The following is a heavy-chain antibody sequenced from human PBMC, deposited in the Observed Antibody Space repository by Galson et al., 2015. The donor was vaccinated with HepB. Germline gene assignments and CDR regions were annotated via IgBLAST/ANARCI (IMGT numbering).Heavy chain of an antibody. CDR2: TNNKRNGYTT. CDR3: SRWSAGAQDY. CDR1: GFIFSDHY. Sequence: SLRLSCAASGFIFSDHYMDWVRQAPGQGLEWVGRTNNKRNGYTTEYAASVKGRFTISRDDSKNSLYLQMNSLKTEDTAMYYCSRWSAGAQDYWGQGTLVTVSS. D-gene: IGHD1-26*01. J-gene: IGHJ4*02. V-gene: IGHV3-72*01.